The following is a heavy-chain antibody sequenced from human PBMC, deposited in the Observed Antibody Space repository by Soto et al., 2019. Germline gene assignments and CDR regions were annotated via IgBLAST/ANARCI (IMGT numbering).Heavy chain of an antibody. CDR3: ARVLWLATIKGPSDY. CDR1: GFTFSSYS. Sequence: GGSLRLSCAASGFTFSSYSMNWVRQAPGKGLEWVSYISSSSSTIYYADSVKGRFTISRDNAKNSLYLQMNSLRDEDTAVYYCARVLWLATIKGPSDYWGQGTLVTVSS. J-gene: IGHJ4*02. CDR2: ISSSSSTI. V-gene: IGHV3-48*02. D-gene: IGHD5-12*01.